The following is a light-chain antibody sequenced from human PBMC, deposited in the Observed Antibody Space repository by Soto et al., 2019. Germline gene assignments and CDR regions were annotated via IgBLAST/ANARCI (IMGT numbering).Light chain of an antibody. CDR2: DVS. CDR1: SSDVGGYNY. CDR3: SSYTSSSTGA. V-gene: IGLV2-14*01. J-gene: IGLJ1*01. Sequence: HSVLIQPASVSGSPVQSITISYTGTSSDVGGYNYVSWYQQHPGKAPKLMIYDVSNRPSGVSNRFSGSKSGNTASLTISGLQAEDEADYYCSSYTSSSTGAFGTGNKVTVL.